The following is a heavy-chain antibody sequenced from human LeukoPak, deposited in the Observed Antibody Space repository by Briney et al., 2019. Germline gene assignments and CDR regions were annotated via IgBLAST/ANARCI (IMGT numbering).Heavy chain of an antibody. D-gene: IGHD5-12*01. CDR2: GSESGGT. V-gene: IGHV4-34*01. CDR1: GGSLNGHY. CDR3: AKNGQSGFSFDP. J-gene: IGHJ5*02. Sequence: SETLSLTCAVYGGSLNGHYWSWIRQPPGKGLEWIGEGSESGGTKFNPSLKSRVTISADTSKNQFSLKVKSVTAADTAVYYCAKNGQSGFSFDPWGQATLVTVSS.